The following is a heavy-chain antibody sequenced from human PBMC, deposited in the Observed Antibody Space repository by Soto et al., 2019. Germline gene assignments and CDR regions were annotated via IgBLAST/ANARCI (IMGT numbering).Heavy chain of an antibody. V-gene: IGHV1-18*01. Sequence: ASVKVSCKASGYTFTSYGISWLLQAPGQGLEWMGWISAYNGNTNYAQKLQGRVTMTTDTSTSTAYMELRSLRSDDTAVYYCARVVRGVIYYYFDYWGQGTLVTVSS. D-gene: IGHD3-10*02. J-gene: IGHJ4*02. CDR3: ARVVRGVIYYYFDY. CDR2: ISAYNGNT. CDR1: GYTFTSYG.